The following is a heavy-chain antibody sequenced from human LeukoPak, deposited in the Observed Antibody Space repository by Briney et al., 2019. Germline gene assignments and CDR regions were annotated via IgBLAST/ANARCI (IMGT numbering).Heavy chain of an antibody. D-gene: IGHD1-7*01. V-gene: IGHV3-30-3*01. CDR3: ARDYWWNYDY. J-gene: IGHJ4*02. Sequence: PGGSLRLSCAASGFTFSDCAMHWVRQAPGKGLEWVAVISKDGSDKYYPGSVRGRFTISRDNSKNTIYLQMDSLRAADTAIYYCARDYWWNYDYWGQGTLVTVSS. CDR2: ISKDGSDK. CDR1: GFTFSDCA.